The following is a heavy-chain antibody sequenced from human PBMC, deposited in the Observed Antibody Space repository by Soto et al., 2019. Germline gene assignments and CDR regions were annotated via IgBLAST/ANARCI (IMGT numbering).Heavy chain of an antibody. CDR2: INHSGST. CDR1: GGSFSGYY. Sequence: SETLSLTCAVYGGSFSGYYWSWIRQPPGKGLEWIGEINHSGSTNYNPSLKSRVTISVDTSKNQFSLKLSSVTAADTAVHYCARGGGYSYGKYYYYYYGMDVWGQGTTVTVSS. CDR3: ARGGGYSYGKYYYYYYGMDV. V-gene: IGHV4-34*01. D-gene: IGHD5-18*01. J-gene: IGHJ6*02.